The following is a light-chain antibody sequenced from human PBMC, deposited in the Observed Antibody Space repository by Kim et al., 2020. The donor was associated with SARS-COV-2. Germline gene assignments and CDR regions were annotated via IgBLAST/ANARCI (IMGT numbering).Light chain of an antibody. J-gene: IGLJ1*01. CDR3: ISYTTSTTLFYV. V-gene: IGLV2-14*03. CDR2: DVT. Sequence: ITLSCTETTSDVGGHNYVSWYQQYPGKAPKLMIYDVTNRPSGVSNRFSGSKSGNTASLTISGLQSEDEADYYCISYTTSTTLFYVFGTGTKVTVL. CDR1: TSDVGGHNY.